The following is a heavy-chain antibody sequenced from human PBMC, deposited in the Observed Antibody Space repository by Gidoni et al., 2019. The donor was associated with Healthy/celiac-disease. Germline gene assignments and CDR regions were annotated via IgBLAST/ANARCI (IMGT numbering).Heavy chain of an antibody. CDR3: AREDGYCSGGSCYPYWYFDL. J-gene: IGHJ2*01. V-gene: IGHV1-2*02. D-gene: IGHD2-15*01. CDR1: GYTFTGYY. Sequence: QVQLVQSGAEVKKPGASVKVSCKASGYTFTGYYMHWVRQAPGQGLEWMGWINPNSGDTNYAQKFQGRVTMTRDTSISTAYMELSRLRSDDTAVYYCAREDGYCSGGSCYPYWYFDLWGRGTLVTVSS. CDR2: INPNSGDT.